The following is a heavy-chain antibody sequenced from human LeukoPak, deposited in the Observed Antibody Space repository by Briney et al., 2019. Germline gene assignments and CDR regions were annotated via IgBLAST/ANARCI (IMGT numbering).Heavy chain of an antibody. CDR2: IYYSGST. Sequence: PSETLSLTCTVSGGSISSYYWSWVRQPPGKGLEWIGYIYYSGSTNYNPSLKSRVTISVDTSKNQFSLRLGSVTAADTAVYYCAREGDRDGYSHFDYWGQGTLVTVPS. CDR1: GGSISSYY. CDR3: AREGDRDGYSHFDY. D-gene: IGHD5-24*01. V-gene: IGHV4-59*12. J-gene: IGHJ4*02.